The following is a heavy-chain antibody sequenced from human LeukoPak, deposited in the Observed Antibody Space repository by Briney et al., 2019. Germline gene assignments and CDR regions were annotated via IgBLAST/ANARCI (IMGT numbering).Heavy chain of an antibody. CDR1: GDSISSSSYY. CDR2: IYYSGST. Sequence: PSETLSLTCTVSGDSISSSSYYWGWIRQPPGKGLEWIGSIYYSGSTYYNPSLKSRVTISVDTSKNQFSLKLSSVTAADTAVYYCARQRLDNWGSWWFDPWGQGTLVTVSS. D-gene: IGHD7-27*01. J-gene: IGHJ5*02. V-gene: IGHV4-39*07. CDR3: ARQRLDNWGSWWFDP.